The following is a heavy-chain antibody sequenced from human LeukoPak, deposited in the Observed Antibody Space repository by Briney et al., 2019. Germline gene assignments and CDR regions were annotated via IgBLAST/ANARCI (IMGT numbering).Heavy chain of an antibody. J-gene: IGHJ2*01. D-gene: IGHD4-11*01. V-gene: IGHV3-30*03. CDR3: ARVSRTYSRFWYFDL. Sequence: GGSLRLSCAASGFTVSSNYMSWVRQAPGQGLEWVAVISYDGSGEHYGDSGKGRFTISRDNSKNTLYLQVNSPRPEDTAVYYCARVSRTYSRFWYFDLWGRGTLLTVSS. CDR2: ISYDGSGE. CDR1: GFTVSSNY.